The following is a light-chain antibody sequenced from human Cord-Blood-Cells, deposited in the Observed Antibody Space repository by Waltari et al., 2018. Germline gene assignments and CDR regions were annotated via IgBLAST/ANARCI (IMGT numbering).Light chain of an antibody. CDR3: QSYDSSLSGSTV. J-gene: IGLJ3*02. Sequence: QSVLTQPPSVSGAPGPRLPISCTGSSPHTGDGYVVHWSQQLPGTAPKLLIYGNSNRPSGVPDRFSGSKSGTSASLAITGLQAEDEADYYCQSYDSSLSGSTVFGGGTKLTVL. CDR2: GNS. CDR1: SPHTGDGYV. V-gene: IGLV1-40*01.